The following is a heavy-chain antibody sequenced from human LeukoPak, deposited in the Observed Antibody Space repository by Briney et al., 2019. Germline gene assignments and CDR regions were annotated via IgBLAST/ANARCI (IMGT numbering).Heavy chain of an antibody. CDR2: IIPIFGTA. J-gene: IGHJ4*02. CDR1: GGTFSSYA. CDR3: ARSEGYCSGGSCYSHFDY. Sequence: ASVKVSCKASGGTFSSYATSWVRQAPGQGLEWMGGIIPIFGTANYAQKFQGRVTITADESTSTAYMELSSLRSEDTAVYYCARSEGYCSGGSCYSHFDYWGQGTLVTVSS. D-gene: IGHD2-15*01. V-gene: IGHV1-69*13.